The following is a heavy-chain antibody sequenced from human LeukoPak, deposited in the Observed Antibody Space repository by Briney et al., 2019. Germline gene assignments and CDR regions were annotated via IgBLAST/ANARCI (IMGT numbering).Heavy chain of an antibody. D-gene: IGHD2-21*01. CDR3: ARDPPTSDSDAFEI. CDR1: GYTFTGYF. Sequence: ASVKVSCKASGYTFTGYFIHWVRQAPVQGLEWMGWINPNSGDTNYAQKFQGRVTMTRDTSISTAYMEVSSLRSDDTAVYYCARDPPTSDSDAFEIWGQGTMVTVSS. V-gene: IGHV1-2*02. CDR2: INPNSGDT. J-gene: IGHJ3*02.